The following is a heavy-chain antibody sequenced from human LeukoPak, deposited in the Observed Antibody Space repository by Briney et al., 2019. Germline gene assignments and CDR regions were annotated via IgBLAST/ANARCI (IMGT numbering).Heavy chain of an antibody. V-gene: IGHV3-15*01. Sequence: GGSLRLSCAASGFTFSNAWMSWVRQAPGKGLEWVGRIKSKTDGGTTDYAAPVKGRFTISRDDSKNTLYLQMNSLKTEDTAVYYCTTGDSSGYYFDYWGQGTLVTVSS. CDR3: TTGDSSGYYFDY. J-gene: IGHJ4*02. D-gene: IGHD3-22*01. CDR2: IKSKTDGGTT. CDR1: GFTFSNAW.